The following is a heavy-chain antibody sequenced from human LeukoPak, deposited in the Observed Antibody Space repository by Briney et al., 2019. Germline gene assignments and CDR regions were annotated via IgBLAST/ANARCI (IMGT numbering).Heavy chain of an antibody. CDR3: VKSCGGTGGPGIRYFDF. D-gene: IGHD2-21*02. J-gene: IGHJ4*02. Sequence: GGCLRLSCAASGFSVSDNYIHWVRQPPGKALEWVSVIYTGGSAHYSASVKGRFTMSRDNSKSTLSLQMTSLRTEDTAIYYCVKSCGGTGGPGIRYFDFWGRGTVVSVSS. V-gene: IGHV3-53*01. CDR2: IYTGGSA. CDR1: GFSVSDNY.